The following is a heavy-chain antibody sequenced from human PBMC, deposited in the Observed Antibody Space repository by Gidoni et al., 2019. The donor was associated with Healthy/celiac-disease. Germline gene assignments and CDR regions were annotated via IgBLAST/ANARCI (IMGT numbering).Heavy chain of an antibody. CDR3: ARDDCSSNRNRMTFDY. V-gene: IGHV3-7*01. CDR1: GFTFSRYW. Sequence: EVQLVESGGGLVQPGGSLRLSCAASGFTFSRYWMSWVRQAPGKGLEWVANIKQDGSEKYYVDSVKGRFTISRDNAKNSLYLQMNSLRAEDTAVYYCARDDCSSNRNRMTFDYWGQGTLVTVSS. D-gene: IGHD2-2*01. CDR2: IKQDGSEK. J-gene: IGHJ4*02.